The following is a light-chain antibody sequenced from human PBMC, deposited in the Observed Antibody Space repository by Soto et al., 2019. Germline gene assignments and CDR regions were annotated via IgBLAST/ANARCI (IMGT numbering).Light chain of an antibody. CDR3: NSYTTSGTHV. CDR1: GSDVGGYNY. CDR2: DVS. V-gene: IGLV2-14*03. J-gene: IGLJ1*01. Sequence: CALNHPAYVSGLPRQSITISSTGTGSDVGGYNYVSWFQQHPDKAPKLMIYDVSNRPSGVSARFSGSKSGNTASLTISGLQAEDEADYYCNSYTTSGTHVFGTGTKVTVL.